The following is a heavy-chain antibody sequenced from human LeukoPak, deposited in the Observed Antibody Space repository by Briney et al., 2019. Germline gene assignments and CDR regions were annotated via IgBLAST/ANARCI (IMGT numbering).Heavy chain of an antibody. V-gene: IGHV3-11*01. CDR2: ISSSGCTI. CDR3: ARVRSSSWYSD. J-gene: IGHJ4*02. Sequence: PGGSLRLSCAASGFTFSDYYMSWIRQAPGKGLEWVSYISSSGCTIYYADSVKGRFTISRDNAKNSLYLLMNSLRAEDTAVYYCARVRSSSWYSDWGQGTLVTVSS. D-gene: IGHD6-13*01. CDR1: GFTFSDYY.